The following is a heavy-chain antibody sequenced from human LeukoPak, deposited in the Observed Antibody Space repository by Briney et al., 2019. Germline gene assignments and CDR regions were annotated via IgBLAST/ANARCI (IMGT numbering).Heavy chain of an antibody. J-gene: IGHJ4*02. D-gene: IGHD3-9*01. CDR3: ASWGDFDILTGYYSDFDY. CDR2: INTNTGNP. CDR1: GYTFTNYY. V-gene: IGHV7-4-1*02. Sequence: ASVKVSCKASGYTFTNYYIHWVRQAPGQGLEWMGWINTNTGNPTYAQGFTGRFVFSLDTSVSTAYLQISSLKAEDTAVYYCASWGDFDILTGYYSDFDYWGQGTLVTVSS.